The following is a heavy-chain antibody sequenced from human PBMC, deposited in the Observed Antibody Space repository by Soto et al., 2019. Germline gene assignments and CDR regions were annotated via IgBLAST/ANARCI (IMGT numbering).Heavy chain of an antibody. Sequence: QVQLVQFGAEVKKTGASVKVSCKASGYTFTGYNMHWVRQAPGQGLEWMGWIKTNTGGTVYAQKFQGRVTMTRDTSISTAYMELSRLRSDDTAMYYCARDGNEQGFFDYWGQGALVTVSS. J-gene: IGHJ4*02. CDR1: GYTFTGYN. D-gene: IGHD1-26*01. CDR2: IKTNTGGT. V-gene: IGHV1-2*02. CDR3: ARDGNEQGFFDY.